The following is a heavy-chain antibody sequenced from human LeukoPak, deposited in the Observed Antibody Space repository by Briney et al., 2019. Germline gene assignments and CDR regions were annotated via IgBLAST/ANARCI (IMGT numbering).Heavy chain of an antibody. CDR3: ATDSNRGILEWFQY. CDR2: IYPTGTT. CDR1: GGSINSYY. D-gene: IGHD3-3*01. Sequence: PSETLSLTCTVSGGSINSYYWGWVRQPAGKGLEWIGRIYPTGTTNYSPSFKSRLTMSSDTSKNQFSLKLRSVTAADTAVYYCATDSNRGILEWFQYWGQGSLVTVSS. V-gene: IGHV4-4*07. J-gene: IGHJ1*01.